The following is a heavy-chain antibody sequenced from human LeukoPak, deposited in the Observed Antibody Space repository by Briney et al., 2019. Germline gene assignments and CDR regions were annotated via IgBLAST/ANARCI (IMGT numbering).Heavy chain of an antibody. Sequence: GGSLRLSCAASGFSFSKAWMTWVRQAPGKGLEWVSYISSSGSTIYYADSVKGRFTISRDNAKNSLYLQMNSLRAEDTAVYYCAELGITMIGGVWGKGTTVTISS. CDR3: AELGITMIGGV. J-gene: IGHJ6*04. V-gene: IGHV3-48*03. D-gene: IGHD3-10*02. CDR1: GFSFSKAW. CDR2: ISSSGSTI.